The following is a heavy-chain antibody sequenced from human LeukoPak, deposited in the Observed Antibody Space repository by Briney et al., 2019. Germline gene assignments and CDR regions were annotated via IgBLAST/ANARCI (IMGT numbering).Heavy chain of an antibody. CDR3: ARDNLGYDYDSSGFDY. V-gene: IGHV1-3*01. Sequence: ASVNVSCKASGYTFTSYAMHWVRQAPGQRLEWMGWINAGNGNTKYSQKSQGRVTITRDTSASTAYMELSSLRSEDTAVYYCARDNLGYDYDSSGFDYWGQGTLVTVSS. CDR2: INAGNGNT. D-gene: IGHD3-22*01. CDR1: GYTFTSYA. J-gene: IGHJ4*02.